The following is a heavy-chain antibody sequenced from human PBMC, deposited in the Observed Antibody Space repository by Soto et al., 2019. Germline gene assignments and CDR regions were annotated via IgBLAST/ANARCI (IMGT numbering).Heavy chain of an antibody. D-gene: IGHD3-16*01. V-gene: IGHV3-33*01. CDR3: ARDGGSHGPSYFDS. CDR1: GSTFSKFG. J-gene: IGHJ4*02. CDR2: IWYDGSNK. Sequence: VQLVESGGGVVQPGRSLRLSCVASGSTFSKFGMHWVRQAPGKGPEWVAVIWYDGSNKYYGESVKGRFSISRDNSKNTVYLDISRLRTEDTAVYYCARDGGSHGPSYFDSWGQGSLVIVSS.